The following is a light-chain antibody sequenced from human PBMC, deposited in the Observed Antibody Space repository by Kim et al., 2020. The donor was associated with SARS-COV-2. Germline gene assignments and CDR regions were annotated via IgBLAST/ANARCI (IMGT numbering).Light chain of an antibody. CDR2: QVS. CDR1: QSLVYSNGNTY. Sequence: DVVMTQSPLSLPVILGQPASISCRSSQSLVYSNGNTYFFWFQQRPGLSPRRLIYQVSNRYSGVPDRFSGCGSVTYFTLKISPVEAEDIVIYFSMQGTHWPRTFVQGTHVDIK. CDR3: MQGTHWPRT. J-gene: IGKJ1*01. V-gene: IGKV2-30*01.